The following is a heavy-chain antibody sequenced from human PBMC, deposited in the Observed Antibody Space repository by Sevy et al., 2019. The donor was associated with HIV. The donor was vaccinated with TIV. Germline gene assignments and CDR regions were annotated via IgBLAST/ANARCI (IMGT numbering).Heavy chain of an antibody. CDR1: GGTFSSYA. J-gene: IGHJ5*02. CDR2: IIPIFGTA. CDR3: ARGFEAYDSSGYRGWFDP. D-gene: IGHD3-22*01. V-gene: IGHV1-69*13. Sequence: ASVKVSCKASGGTFSSYAISWVRQAPGQGLEWMGGIIPIFGTANYAQKFQGRVTITADESTSTAYMELSSLRSEDTAVYYCARGFEAYDSSGYRGWFDPRGQGTLVTVSS.